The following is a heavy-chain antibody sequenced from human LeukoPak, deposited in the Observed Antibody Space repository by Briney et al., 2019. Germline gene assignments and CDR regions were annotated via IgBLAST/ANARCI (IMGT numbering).Heavy chain of an antibody. Sequence: GGSLRLSCAASGFTFSIYAMHWVRQAPGKGLEWVANIKQDGSEKYYVDSVKGRFTISRDNAKNSVYLQMNSLRAEDTAVYYCAREGRSGSYDEYWGQGTLVTVSS. J-gene: IGHJ4*02. CDR1: GFTFSIYA. CDR3: AREGRSGSYDEY. D-gene: IGHD1-26*01. CDR2: IKQDGSEK. V-gene: IGHV3-7*01.